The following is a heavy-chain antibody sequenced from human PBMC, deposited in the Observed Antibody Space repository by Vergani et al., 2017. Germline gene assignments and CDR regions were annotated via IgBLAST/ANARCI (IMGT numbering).Heavy chain of an antibody. J-gene: IGHJ6*02. D-gene: IGHD2-15*01. V-gene: IGHV1-69*13. CDR3: AREFTSGGRYYYGMDV. CDR1: GGTFSSYA. Sequence: QVQLVQSGAEVKKPGASVKVSCKASGGTFSSYAISWVRQAPGQGLEWMGGIIPIFGTANYAQKFQGRVTITADESTSTAYMELRSLRSDDTAVYYCAREFTSGGRYYYGMDVWGQGTTVTVSS. CDR2: IIPIFGTA.